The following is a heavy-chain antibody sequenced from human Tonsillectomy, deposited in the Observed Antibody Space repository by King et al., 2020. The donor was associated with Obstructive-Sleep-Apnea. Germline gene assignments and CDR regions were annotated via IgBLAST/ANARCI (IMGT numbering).Heavy chain of an antibody. CDR2: IYYSGST. CDR3: ASTGNIVVVVAAPHNWFDP. Sequence: LQLQESGPGLVKPSETLSLTCTVSGGSISSSSYYWGWIRQPPGKGLEWIGSIYYSGSTYYNPSLKSRVTISVDTSKNQFSLKLSSVTAADTAVYYCASTGNIVVVVAAPHNWFDPWGQGTLVTVSS. CDR1: GGSISSSSYY. D-gene: IGHD2-15*01. V-gene: IGHV4-39*07. J-gene: IGHJ5*02.